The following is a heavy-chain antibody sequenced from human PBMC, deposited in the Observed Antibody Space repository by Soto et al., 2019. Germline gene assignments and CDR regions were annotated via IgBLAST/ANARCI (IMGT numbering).Heavy chain of an antibody. V-gene: IGHV1-2*04. CDR3: ARAEAVVVAATPSSDYYYYYGMDV. J-gene: IGHJ6*02. Sequence: ASVKVSCKASGYTFTGYYMHWVRQAPGQGLEWMGWINPNSGGTNYAQKFQGWVTMTRDTSISTAYMELSRLRSDDTAVYYCARAEAVVVAATPSSDYYYYYGMDVWGQGTTVTVSS. CDR2: INPNSGGT. D-gene: IGHD2-15*01. CDR1: GYTFTGYY.